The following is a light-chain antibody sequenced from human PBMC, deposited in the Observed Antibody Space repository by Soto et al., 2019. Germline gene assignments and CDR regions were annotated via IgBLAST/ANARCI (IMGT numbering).Light chain of an antibody. CDR2: WAS. CDR3: QQYYSSWT. V-gene: IGKV4-1*01. Sequence: DIVMTQSPDSLAVSLGERATLNCKSSQSILYRSNNKNYLAWYQQKPGQPPKLLIYWASTRESGVPDRFSGSGSGTDFTLTISSLQAEDVAVYYCQQYYSSWTFGQGTKVEIK. J-gene: IGKJ1*01. CDR1: QSILYRSNNKNY.